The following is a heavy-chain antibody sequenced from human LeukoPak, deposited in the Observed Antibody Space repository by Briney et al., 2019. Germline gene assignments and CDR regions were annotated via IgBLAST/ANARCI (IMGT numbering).Heavy chain of an antibody. D-gene: IGHD6-25*01. CDR1: GDSVSRNSAA. V-gene: IGHV6-1*01. Sequence: SQTLSLTCVISGDSVSRNSAAWHWIRQSPSRGLEWLGRTYYRSKWYNDYALSVKSRITINPDTSKNQFSLRLNSVTPENTAVYYCARDLGLAATAYSDAFDIWGQGTMVTVSS. CDR2: TYYRSKWYN. J-gene: IGHJ3*02. CDR3: ARDLGLAATAYSDAFDI.